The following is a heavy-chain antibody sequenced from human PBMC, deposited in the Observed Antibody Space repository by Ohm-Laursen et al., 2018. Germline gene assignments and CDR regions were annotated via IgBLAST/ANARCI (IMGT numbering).Heavy chain of an antibody. V-gene: IGHV1-8*01. CDR3: ARSGVGLLWFGELLSEEYNWFDP. CDR2: MNPNSGNT. J-gene: IGHJ5*02. Sequence: ASVKVSCKASGYTFTSYDINWVRQATGQGLEWMGWMNPNSGNTGYAQKFQGRVTMTRNTSMSTAYMELSSLRSEDTAVYYCARSGVGLLWFGELLSEEYNWFDPWGQGTLVTVSS. CDR1: GYTFTSYD. D-gene: IGHD3-10*01.